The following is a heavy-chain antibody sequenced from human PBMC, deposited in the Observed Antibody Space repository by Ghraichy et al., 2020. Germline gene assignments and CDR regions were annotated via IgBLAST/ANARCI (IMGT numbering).Heavy chain of an antibody. D-gene: IGHD1-26*01. J-gene: IGHJ4*02. CDR3: TTRGEWDYFEN. CDR1: GFTFGYAW. V-gene: IGHV3-15*01. CDR2: IKDKTNGGTT. Sequence: GGSLRLSCAASGFTFGYAWMSWVRQAPGKRLEWVGRIKDKTNGGTTDYAAPVKGRFTISRDDSRNTLFLQMKSLKTEDTGVYYCTTRGEWDYFENWGLGTLVTVSS.